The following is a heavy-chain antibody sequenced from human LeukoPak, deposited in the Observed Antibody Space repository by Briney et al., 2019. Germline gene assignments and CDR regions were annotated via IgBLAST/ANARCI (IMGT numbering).Heavy chain of an antibody. CDR3: ARAPAWGSYQPVWFDP. V-gene: IGHV4-34*01. CDR1: GGSFSGYY. D-gene: IGHD3-16*02. J-gene: IGHJ5*02. Sequence: SETLSLTCAVYGGSFSGYYWSWIRQPPGKGLEWIGEINHSGSTNYNPSLKSRVTVSVDTSKNQFSLKLSSVTAADTAVYYCARAPAWGSYQPVWFDPWGQGTLVTVSS. CDR2: INHSGST.